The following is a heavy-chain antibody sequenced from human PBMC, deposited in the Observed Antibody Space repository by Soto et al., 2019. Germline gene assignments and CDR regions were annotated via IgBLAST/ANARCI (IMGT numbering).Heavy chain of an antibody. CDR3: TAGRGEEDYSNYGMDV. V-gene: IGHV3-73*01. D-gene: IGHD3-16*01. CDR1: GFTFSGSA. Sequence: EVQLVESGGGLVQPGGSLKLSCAASGFTFSGSAMHWVRQASGKGLEWVGRIRSKANSYATAYAASVKGRFTTSRDDSKNTAYLQMNSLKTEDTAVYYCTAGRGEEDYSNYGMDVWGQGTTVTVSS. CDR2: IRSKANSYAT. J-gene: IGHJ6*02.